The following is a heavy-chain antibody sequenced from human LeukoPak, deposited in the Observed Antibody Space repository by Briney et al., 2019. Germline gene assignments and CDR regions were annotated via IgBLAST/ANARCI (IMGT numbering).Heavy chain of an antibody. D-gene: IGHD4-17*01. CDR3: VRHNGDFYFDY. J-gene: IGHJ4*02. V-gene: IGHV4-39*01. CDR1: GGSISSSNYY. Sequence: PSETLSLTCTVSGGSISSSNYYWGWIRQPPGKGLEWIGSIYYSGDTYYNPSLKSRVTISVDTSKNQFSLKLSSVTAADTAVYYCVRHNGDFYFDYWGQGTLVTVSS. CDR2: IYYSGDT.